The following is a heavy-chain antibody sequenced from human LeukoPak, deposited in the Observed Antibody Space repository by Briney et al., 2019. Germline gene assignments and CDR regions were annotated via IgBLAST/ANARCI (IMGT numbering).Heavy chain of an antibody. J-gene: IGHJ4*02. CDR2: INPSGGST. CDR3: ARDRITMVRGVKTSVGY. V-gene: IGHV1-46*01. Sequence: ASVKVSCKASGYTFTGYYMHWVRQAPGQGLEWMGIINPSGGSTSYAQKFQGRVTMTRDTSTSTVYMELSSLRSEDTAVYYCARDRITMVRGVKTSVGYWGQGTLVTVSS. CDR1: GYTFTGYY. D-gene: IGHD3-10*01.